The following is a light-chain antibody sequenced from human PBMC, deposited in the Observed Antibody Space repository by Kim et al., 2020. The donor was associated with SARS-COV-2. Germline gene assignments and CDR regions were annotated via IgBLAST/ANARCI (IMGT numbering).Light chain of an antibody. CDR3: QQYGSSPTT. J-gene: IGKJ1*01. Sequence: SPGKRATLSCRASQSISSSYLAWYQQKPGQAPRLLIYGASSRATGIPDRFSGSGSRTDFTLTISRLEPEDFAVYYCQQYGSSPTTFGQGTKVDIK. V-gene: IGKV3-20*01. CDR2: GAS. CDR1: QSISSSY.